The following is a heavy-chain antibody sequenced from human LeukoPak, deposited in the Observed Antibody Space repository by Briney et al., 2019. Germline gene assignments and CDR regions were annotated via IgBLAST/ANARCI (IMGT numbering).Heavy chain of an antibody. Sequence: SVKVSCKASGGTFSSYAISWVRQAPGQGLEWMGRIIPILGIANYAQKFQGRVTITADRSTSTAYMELSSLRSEDTAVYYCATTRWLQLYYFDYWGQGTLVTVSS. V-gene: IGHV1-69*04. D-gene: IGHD5-24*01. CDR2: IIPILGIA. J-gene: IGHJ4*02. CDR1: GGTFSSYA. CDR3: ATTRWLQLYYFDY.